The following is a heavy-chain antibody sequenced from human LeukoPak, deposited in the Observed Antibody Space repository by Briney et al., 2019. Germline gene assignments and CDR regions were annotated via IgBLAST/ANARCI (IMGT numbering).Heavy chain of an antibody. CDR2: ISGSGGST. Sequence: HPGGSLRLSCAASGFTFSSYAMSWVRQAPGKGLEWVSAISGSGGSTYYADSVKGRFTISRDNAKNTLYLQMNSLRPEDTAVYYCARDNRKSGGRYHFDYWGQGTLVTVSS. CDR3: ARDNRKSGGRYHFDY. J-gene: IGHJ4*02. D-gene: IGHD1-14*01. CDR1: GFTFSSYA. V-gene: IGHV3-23*01.